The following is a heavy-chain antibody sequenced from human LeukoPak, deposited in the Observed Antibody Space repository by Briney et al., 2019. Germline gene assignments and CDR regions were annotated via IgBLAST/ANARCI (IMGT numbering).Heavy chain of an antibody. CDR2: IRSKANSYTT. Sequence: PGGSLRLSCAASGFTFSGSAMHWVRRASGKGLEWVGRIRSKANSYTTAYAAPVKGRFTISRDDSKNTAYLQMNSLKTEDTAVYYCTQAAAGTVDYWGQGTLVTVSS. J-gene: IGHJ4*02. D-gene: IGHD6-13*01. CDR3: TQAAAGTVDY. CDR1: GFTFSGSA. V-gene: IGHV3-73*01.